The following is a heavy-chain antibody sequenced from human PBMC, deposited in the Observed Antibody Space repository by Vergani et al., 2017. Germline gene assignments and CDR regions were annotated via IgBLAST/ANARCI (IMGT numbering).Heavy chain of an antibody. V-gene: IGHV3-74*01. D-gene: IGHD2-15*01. Sequence: EVQLVESGGGLVQPGGSLRLSCAASGFTFNSYWMHWVRQAPGKGLVWVSRINSDGSSTSYADSVKGRFTISRDNAKNTLYLQMNSLRAEDTAVYYCARDFWCSGGSCYRSAFDIWGQGTMVTVSS. CDR2: INSDGSST. CDR3: ARDFWCSGGSCYRSAFDI. CDR1: GFTFNSYW. J-gene: IGHJ3*02.